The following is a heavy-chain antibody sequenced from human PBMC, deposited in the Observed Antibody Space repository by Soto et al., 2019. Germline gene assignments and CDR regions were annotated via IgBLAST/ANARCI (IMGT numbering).Heavy chain of an antibody. CDR3: AAGGGLPRYY. J-gene: IGHJ4*02. Sequence: SETLSLTCTVSGGSFSPNYWSWIRQPPGRGLEWIGFIYYAGSTKYNPSLNSRVTISVDTSKNQFSLTVTSVTAADTAVYYCAAGGGLPRYYWGQGTLVTVSS. CDR2: IYYAGST. CDR1: GGSFSPNY. V-gene: IGHV4-59*08. D-gene: IGHD5-12*01.